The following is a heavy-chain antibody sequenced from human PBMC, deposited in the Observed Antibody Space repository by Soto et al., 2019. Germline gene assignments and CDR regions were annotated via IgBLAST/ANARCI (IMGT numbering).Heavy chain of an antibody. Sequence: GASVKVSCKASGYIFTAYSMHWVRQAPGQGLGWVGWFNPNSGDTIYAQKFQGRVTLTMDTSISTAYMELYSLRSDDTAVYYCAREASSVISLDYWGQGTLVTVSS. CDR1: GYIFTAYS. CDR2: FNPNSGDT. J-gene: IGHJ4*02. V-gene: IGHV1-2*02. D-gene: IGHD2-21*01. CDR3: AREASSVISLDY.